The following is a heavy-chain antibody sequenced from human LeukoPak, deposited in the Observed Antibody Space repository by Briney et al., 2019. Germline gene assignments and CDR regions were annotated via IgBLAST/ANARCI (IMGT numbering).Heavy chain of an antibody. J-gene: IGHJ4*02. Sequence: PSETLSLTCTVSGGSISNYFWSWIRQPPGKGLEWIGFITYSGSTDHNPSLKSRVTISVDTSKNQFSLKLSSVTAADTAVYYCARCRTDYSSSSHFDYWGQGTLVTVSS. CDR3: ARCRTDYSSSSHFDY. CDR1: GGSISNYF. V-gene: IGHV4-59*01. D-gene: IGHD6-6*01. CDR2: ITYSGST.